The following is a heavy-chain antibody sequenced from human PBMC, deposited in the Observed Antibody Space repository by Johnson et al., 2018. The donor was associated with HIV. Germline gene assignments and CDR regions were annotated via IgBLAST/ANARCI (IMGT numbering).Heavy chain of an antibody. J-gene: IGHJ3*02. Sequence: VQLVESGGGVVQPGGSLRLSCAASGFTFSSYDMNWVRQAPGKGLEGVAFIRYDGSNKYYADSVKGRFTISRDNSKNTLYLQMNSLRAEDTAVYYCARGPVFDIWGQGTMVTVSS. CDR1: GFTFSSYD. CDR3: ARGPVFDI. CDR2: IRYDGSNK. V-gene: IGHV3-30*02.